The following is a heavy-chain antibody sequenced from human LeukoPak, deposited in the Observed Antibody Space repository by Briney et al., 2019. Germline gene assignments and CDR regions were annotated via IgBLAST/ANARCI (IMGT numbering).Heavy chain of an antibody. D-gene: IGHD2-2*01. V-gene: IGHV4-38-2*02. CDR3: ARGVWSTEDY. CDR2: IYHSGST. Sequence: SETLSLTRTVSGYSISSGYYWGWIRPPPGKGLEWIGSIYHSGSTYYNPSLKSRVTISVDTSKNQFSLKLSSVTAADTAVYYCARGVWSTEDYWGQGTLVTVSS. J-gene: IGHJ4*02. CDR1: GYSISSGYY.